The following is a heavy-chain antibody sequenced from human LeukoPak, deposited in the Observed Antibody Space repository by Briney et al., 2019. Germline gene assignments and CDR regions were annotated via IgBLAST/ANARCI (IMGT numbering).Heavy chain of an antibody. V-gene: IGHV3-74*01. D-gene: IGHD1-26*01. J-gene: IGHJ4*02. CDR3: TRAGLMGAADY. CDR2: ISTDGSVT. CDR1: GFTFSSYW. Sequence: GGSLRLSCAASGFTFSSYWMHWVRQAPGKGLVWVSCISTDGSVTSYADSVKGRFTISRDNAKNTLYLQMNSLRVEDTAVYYCTRAGLMGAADYWGQGTLVTVSS.